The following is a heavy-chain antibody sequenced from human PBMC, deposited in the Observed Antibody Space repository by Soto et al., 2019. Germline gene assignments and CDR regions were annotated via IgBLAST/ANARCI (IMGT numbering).Heavy chain of an antibody. J-gene: IGHJ6*02. D-gene: IGHD5-12*01. CDR2: INAGNGNT. CDR1: GYTFTSYA. V-gene: IGHV1-3*01. CDR3: ARDRKWLRFNYGMHV. Sequence: GASVKVSCKASGYTFTSYAMHWVRQAPGQRLEWMGWINAGNGNTKYSQKFQGRVTITRDTSASTAYMELSSLRSEDTAVYYCARDRKWLRFNYGMHVCGQGTTVTVSS.